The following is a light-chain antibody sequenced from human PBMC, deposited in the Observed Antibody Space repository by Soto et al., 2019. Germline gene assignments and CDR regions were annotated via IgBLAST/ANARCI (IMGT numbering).Light chain of an antibody. V-gene: IGKV3-15*01. Sequence: EIVMTQSPATLSVSPGERATLSCRASQSVSSNLAWYQQKPGQAPRLLIYDASTRATGIPARFSGSGSGTEFIFTNGRLQSEYFAVSYCQQYNNWPVTFGPATKVDIK. CDR3: QQYNNWPVT. CDR1: QSVSSN. CDR2: DAS. J-gene: IGKJ3*01.